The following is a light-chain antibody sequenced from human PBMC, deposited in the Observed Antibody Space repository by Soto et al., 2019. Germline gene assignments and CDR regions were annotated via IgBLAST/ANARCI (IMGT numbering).Light chain of an antibody. Sequence: QSVLTQPPSASGTPGQRVTISCSGSSSNIGSNTVNWYQLLPGTAPKLLIYPNNDRPSGVPDRFSGSKSGTSASLAISGLQSEDEADYYCAAWDDSLNGVVFGGVTKVTVL. J-gene: IGLJ2*01. CDR2: PNN. V-gene: IGLV1-44*01. CDR3: AAWDDSLNGVV. CDR1: SSNIGSNT.